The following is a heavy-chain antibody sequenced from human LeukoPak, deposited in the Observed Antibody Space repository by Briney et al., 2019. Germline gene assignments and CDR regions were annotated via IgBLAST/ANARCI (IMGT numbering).Heavy chain of an antibody. V-gene: IGHV3-23*01. J-gene: IGHJ4*02. Sequence: GASLRLSCAASGFTFSSYAMSWVRQAPGKGLEWDSGISGSGGSTYYADSVKGRFTISRDNSKNTLYLQMNSLRAEDTAVYYCAKGLGSSGYYYSPFDSWGQGTLVTVSS. D-gene: IGHD3-22*01. CDR2: ISGSGGST. CDR1: GFTFSSYA. CDR3: AKGLGSSGYYYSPFDS.